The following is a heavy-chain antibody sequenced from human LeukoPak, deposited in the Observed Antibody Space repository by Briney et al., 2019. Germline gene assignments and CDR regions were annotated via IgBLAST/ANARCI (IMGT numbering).Heavy chain of an antibody. CDR2: ISSSSSYI. Sequence: GGSLRLSCAASGFTFSSYSMNWVRQAPGKGLEWVSSISSSSSYIYYADSVKGRFTISRDNAKNSLYLQMNSLRAEDTAVYYCASRMYYYDSSGRGVYWGQGTLVTVSS. V-gene: IGHV3-21*01. J-gene: IGHJ4*02. D-gene: IGHD3-22*01. CDR1: GFTFSSYS. CDR3: ASRMYYYDSSGRGVY.